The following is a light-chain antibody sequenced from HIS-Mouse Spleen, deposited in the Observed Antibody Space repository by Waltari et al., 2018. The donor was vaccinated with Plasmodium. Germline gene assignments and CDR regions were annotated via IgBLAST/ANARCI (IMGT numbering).Light chain of an antibody. V-gene: IGKV3-15*01. CDR2: GAT. CDR3: QQYNNWSFT. CDR1: QSVSIN. Sequence: EIVMTQPPSTLSVSPGDRATLSCRASQSVSINLAWYQQKPGQAPRLLIYGATTRATGIPARFSGSGSGTEFTLTISSLQSEDFAVYYCQQYNNWSFTFGPGTKVDIK. J-gene: IGKJ3*01.